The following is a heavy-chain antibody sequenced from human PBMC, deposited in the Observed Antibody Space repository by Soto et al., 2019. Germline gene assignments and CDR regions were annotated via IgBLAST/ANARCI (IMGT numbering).Heavy chain of an antibody. V-gene: IGHV3-30*18. CDR3: AKETLRYYALDV. CDR1: GLTFNNYG. CDR2: VSYDGRNT. D-gene: IGHD3-16*01. J-gene: IGHJ6*02. Sequence: GGSLRLSCAASGLTFNNYGMHWVRQAPGKGLEWVATVSYDGRNTYYADSVKGRFTISRDNSQNTLYLQMNSLRGEDTAVYFCAKETLRYYALDVWGQGTTVTAP.